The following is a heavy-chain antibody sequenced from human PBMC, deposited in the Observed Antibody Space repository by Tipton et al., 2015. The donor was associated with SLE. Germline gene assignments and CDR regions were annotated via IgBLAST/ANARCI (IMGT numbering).Heavy chain of an antibody. J-gene: IGHJ4*02. CDR2: IYYSGST. V-gene: IGHV4-39*07. CDR1: GGSVSSSSYY. D-gene: IGHD2-2*01. CDR3: ARGPSPRGYCSSTTCSHFDY. Sequence: TLSLTCTVSGGSVSSSSYYWGWIRQPPGKGLEWIGSIYYSGSTNYNPSLKSRVTISVDTSKNQFSLKLSSVTAADTAVYYCARGPSPRGYCSSTTCSHFDYWGQGTLVTVSS.